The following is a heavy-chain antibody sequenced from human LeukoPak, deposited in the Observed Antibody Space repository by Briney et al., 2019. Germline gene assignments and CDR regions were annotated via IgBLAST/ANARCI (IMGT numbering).Heavy chain of an antibody. Sequence: PGRSLRLSCAASGFTFDDYAMHWVRQAPGKGLEWVSGISWNSGSIGYADSVKGRFTISRDNAKNSLYLQMNSLRAEDTALYYCAATSGYFDYWGQGTLVTVSS. CDR2: ISWNSGSI. J-gene: IGHJ4*02. CDR3: AATSGYFDY. D-gene: IGHD3-10*01. V-gene: IGHV3-9*01. CDR1: GFTFDDYA.